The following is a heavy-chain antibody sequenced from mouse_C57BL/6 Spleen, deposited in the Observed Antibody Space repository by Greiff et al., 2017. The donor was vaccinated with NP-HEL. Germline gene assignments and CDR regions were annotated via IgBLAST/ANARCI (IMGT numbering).Heavy chain of an antibody. D-gene: IGHD1-3*01. Sequence: QVQLQQPGAELVKPGASVKLSCKASGYTFTSYWMHWVKQRPGQGLEWIGIIHPNSGSTNYNQKFKSKATMTVDKSSSTAYMQLSSLTSEDSAVCYCARSTSGSSRFDYWGKGTTLTVSS. V-gene: IGHV1-64*01. CDR3: ARSTSGSSRFDY. CDR1: GYTFTSYW. J-gene: IGHJ2*01. CDR2: IHPNSGST.